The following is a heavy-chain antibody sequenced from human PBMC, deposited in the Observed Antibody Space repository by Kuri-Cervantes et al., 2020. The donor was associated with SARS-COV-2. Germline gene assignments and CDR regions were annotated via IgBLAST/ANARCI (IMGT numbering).Heavy chain of an antibody. CDR1: GLTFSDYD. CDR2: IWYDGRNT. Sequence: GESLKISCASSGLTFSDYDMHWVRQAPGKGLEWVAVIWYDGRNTYYTGSVKGRFTISRDNSKNMLYLEVNSLRAEDTAVYYCARNHSMDVWGTGTAVTVSS. J-gene: IGHJ6*03. V-gene: IGHV3-33*08. CDR3: ARNHSMDV.